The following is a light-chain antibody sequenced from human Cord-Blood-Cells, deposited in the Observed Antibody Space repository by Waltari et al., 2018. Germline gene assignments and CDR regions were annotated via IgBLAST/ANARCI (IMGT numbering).Light chain of an antibody. CDR3: CSYAGSYTVV. V-gene: IGLV2-11*01. CDR1: SSDVGGYNY. CDR2: DVS. Sequence: QSALTQPRSVSGSPGQSVPISCTGTSSDVGGYNYVSWYQQHPGKAPKLMIYDVSTRPSGVPDRFSGSKSGNTAALTISGLQADDEADYYCCSYAGSYTVVFGGGTKLTVL. J-gene: IGLJ2*01.